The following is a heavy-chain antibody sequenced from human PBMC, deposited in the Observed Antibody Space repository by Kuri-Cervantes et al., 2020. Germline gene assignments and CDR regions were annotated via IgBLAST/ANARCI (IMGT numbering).Heavy chain of an antibody. J-gene: IGHJ6*02. CDR3: ARDYSSSWYTPPIYYYYGMDV. CDR2: ISSSSSYI. D-gene: IGHD6-13*01. Sequence: GESLKISCAASGFTFSSYSMNWVRQAPGKGLEWVSSISSSSSYIYYADSVKGRFTISRDNAKNSLYLQMNSLRAEDTAVYYCARDYSSSWYTPPIYYYYGMDVWGQETTVTVSS. V-gene: IGHV3-21*01. CDR1: GFTFSSYS.